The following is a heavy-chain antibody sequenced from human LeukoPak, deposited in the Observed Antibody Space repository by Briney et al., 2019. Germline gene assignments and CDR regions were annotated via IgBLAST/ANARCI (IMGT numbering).Heavy chain of an antibody. CDR3: ARDARYYYDTSGYYFDS. D-gene: IGHD3-22*01. Sequence: SETLSLTCTVSGGSIGSGGNYWTWIRQHPGKGLEWIGYISYNGNTHYNPSLRSRIAISIDTSKNQFFLKLTSVTAAGTAVYYCARDARYYYDTSGYYFDSWGQGTLVSVSS. J-gene: IGHJ4*02. V-gene: IGHV4-31*03. CDR2: ISYNGNT. CDR1: GGSIGSGGNY.